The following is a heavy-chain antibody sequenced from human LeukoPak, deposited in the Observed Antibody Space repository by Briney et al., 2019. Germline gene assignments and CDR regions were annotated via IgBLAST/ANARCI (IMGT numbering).Heavy chain of an antibody. CDR1: GGTFSSYA. CDR2: IIPIFGTA. J-gene: IGHJ4*02. D-gene: IGHD3-22*01. V-gene: IGHV1-69*13. CDR3: VYYDSSGYYYSFDY. Sequence: GASVKVSCKASGGTFSSYAISWVRQAPGQGLEWMGGIIPIFGTANYAQKFQGRVTITADESTSTAYMELSSLRSEDTAVYYCVYYDSSGYYYSFDYWGQGTLVTVSS.